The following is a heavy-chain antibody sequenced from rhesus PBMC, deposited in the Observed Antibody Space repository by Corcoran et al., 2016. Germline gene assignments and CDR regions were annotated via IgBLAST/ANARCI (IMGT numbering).Heavy chain of an antibody. J-gene: IGHJ6*01. Sequence: QVQLQESGPGLVKPSETLSLTCTVSGGSISGYSNWNWIRKSPGKGLEWIGAVYSITARTNYNPSLKSRVTISKDPSKTQFSLRLTAVTAADTAVYYGARQGYTDHLGGLDSWGQGVVVTVSS. CDR2: VYSITART. V-gene: IGHV4-143*01. D-gene: IGHD2-39*02. CDR1: GGSISGYSN. CDR3: ARQGYTDHLGGLDS.